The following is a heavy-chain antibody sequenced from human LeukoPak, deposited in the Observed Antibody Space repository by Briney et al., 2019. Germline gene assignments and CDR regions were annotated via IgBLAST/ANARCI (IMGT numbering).Heavy chain of an antibody. CDR2: IYHSGST. V-gene: IGHV4-59*01. J-gene: IGHJ4*02. CDR1: GXSISTYY. Sequence: SETLXLXXXXXGXSISTYYWSWIRQPPGKGLEWIGYIYHSGSTNYNPSLKSRVTISVDTSKNQFSLKLSSVTAADTAVYYCARGGGYASPIGYWGQGALVTVSS. D-gene: IGHD5-12*01. CDR3: ARGGGYASPIGY.